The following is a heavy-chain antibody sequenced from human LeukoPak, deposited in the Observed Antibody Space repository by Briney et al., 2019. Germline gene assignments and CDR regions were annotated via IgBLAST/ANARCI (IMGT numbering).Heavy chain of an antibody. CDR2: ISGSGGST. Sequence: GGSLRLSCAASGFTFSSYAMSWVRQAPGKGLEWVSAISGSGGSTYYADSVKGRFTISRDNSKNTLYLQMNSLRAEDTAVYYSAKAFSRDLGIAAAGWPFYYYYGMDVWGQGTTVTVSS. D-gene: IGHD6-13*01. CDR1: GFTFSSYA. CDR3: AKAFSRDLGIAAAGWPFYYYYGMDV. V-gene: IGHV3-23*01. J-gene: IGHJ6*02.